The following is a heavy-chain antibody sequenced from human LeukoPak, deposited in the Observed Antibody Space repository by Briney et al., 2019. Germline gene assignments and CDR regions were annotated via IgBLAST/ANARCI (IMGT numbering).Heavy chain of an antibody. Sequence: GGSLRLSCAASGFTFSIYRMNWVRQAPGKGLEWVSYISGGSSTIYHADFVKGRFTISRDNAKNSLYLQMNSLRDEDTAVYYYARDVYDSSGSFDYWGQGTLVTVSS. V-gene: IGHV3-48*02. D-gene: IGHD3-22*01. CDR2: ISGGSSTI. CDR3: ARDVYDSSGSFDY. J-gene: IGHJ4*02. CDR1: GFTFSIYR.